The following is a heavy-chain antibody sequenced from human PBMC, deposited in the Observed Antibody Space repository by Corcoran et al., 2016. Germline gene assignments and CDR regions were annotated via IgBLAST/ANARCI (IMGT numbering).Heavy chain of an antibody. Sequence: QLQLQESGPGLVKPSETLSLTCTVSGGSISSSSYYWGWIRQPPGKGLEWIGSIYYSGSTYYNPSLKSRVTISVDTSKNQFSLKLSSVTAADTAVYYCARVGFSITIFGVALGGGMDVWGQGTTVTVSS. CDR1: GGSISSSSYY. V-gene: IGHV4-39*07. J-gene: IGHJ6*02. D-gene: IGHD3-3*01. CDR2: IYYSGST. CDR3: ARVGFSITIFGVALGGGMDV.